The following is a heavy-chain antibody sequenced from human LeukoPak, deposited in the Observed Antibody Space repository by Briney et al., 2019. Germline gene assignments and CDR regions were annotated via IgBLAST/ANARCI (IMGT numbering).Heavy chain of an antibody. CDR2: ISHDGSDK. CDR1: GFTLKIYP. V-gene: IGHV3-30*04. Sequence: GESLRLSCAASGFTLKIYPMHWVRQAPGKGLEWLSVISHDGSDKNNADSVKGRFIISRDNSKNTVYLQLNSLRPEDTAMYYCAREGVQTTVDAFDIWGLGTMVIVSS. CDR3: AREGVQTTVDAFDI. D-gene: IGHD4-17*01. J-gene: IGHJ3*02.